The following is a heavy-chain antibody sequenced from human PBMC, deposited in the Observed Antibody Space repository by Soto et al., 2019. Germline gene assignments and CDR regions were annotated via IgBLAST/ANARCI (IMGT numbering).Heavy chain of an antibody. CDR1: GFTFSSYS. D-gene: IGHD2-2*01. Sequence: GGSLSLSCAASGFTFSSYSMNWVRQAPGKGLEWVSSISSSSSYIYYADSVKGRFTISRDNAKNSLYLQMNGLRAEDTAVYYCARDPRPHPNIVVVPAASLGWFDPWGQGTLVTVSS. CDR2: ISSSSSYI. V-gene: IGHV3-21*01. J-gene: IGHJ5*02. CDR3: ARDPRPHPNIVVVPAASLGWFDP.